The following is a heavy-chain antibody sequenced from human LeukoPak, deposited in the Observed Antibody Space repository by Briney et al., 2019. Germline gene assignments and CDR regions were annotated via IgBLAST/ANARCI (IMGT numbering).Heavy chain of an antibody. D-gene: IGHD2-15*01. J-gene: IGHJ5*02. Sequence: PATLSLTCTVSGCSITGYHWSWIRQPPGKGLEWIGYIYNSGSTIYNPSLKSRVTISVDTSKNQFSLKLSSVTAADTAVYYCARFTIVAAHGLDPWGQGTLGT. CDR3: ARFTIVAAHGLDP. CDR1: GCSITGYH. V-gene: IGHV4-59*01. CDR2: IYNSGST.